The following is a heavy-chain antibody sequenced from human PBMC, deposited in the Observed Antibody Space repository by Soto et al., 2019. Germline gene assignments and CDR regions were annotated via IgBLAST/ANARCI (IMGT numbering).Heavy chain of an antibody. Sequence: SETLSLTCTVSGGSVSSDDYYWSWIRQAPGRGLEWIGYIHSSGSIYYNPSLKSRATMSIDTAGNQFSLKVSSVTVADTAVYYCARDLDGLHDDTSGPFPRPGWGQGTLVTVSS. D-gene: IGHD3-22*01. J-gene: IGHJ1*01. V-gene: IGHV4-30-4*01. CDR2: IHSSGSI. CDR1: GGSVSSDDYY. CDR3: ARDLDGLHDDTSGPFPRPG.